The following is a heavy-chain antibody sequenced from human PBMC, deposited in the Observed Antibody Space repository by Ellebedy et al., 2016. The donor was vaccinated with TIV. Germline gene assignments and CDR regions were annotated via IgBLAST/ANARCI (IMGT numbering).Heavy chain of an antibody. Sequence: SETLSLTCSVSGGSISSSSYYWGWIRQPPGKGLEWIGSTYDSGRTYYNPSLKSRITISVDTSKNQFSLKLNSVTAADTAVYYCARWRYFGSGSTSWFDPWGQGTLVTVSS. D-gene: IGHD3-10*01. V-gene: IGHV4-39*01. J-gene: IGHJ5*02. CDR2: TYDSGRT. CDR1: GGSISSSSYY. CDR3: ARWRYFGSGSTSWFDP.